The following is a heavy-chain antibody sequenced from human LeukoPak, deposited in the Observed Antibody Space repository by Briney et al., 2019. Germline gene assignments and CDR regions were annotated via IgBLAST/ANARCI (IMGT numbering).Heavy chain of an antibody. J-gene: IGHJ4*02. CDR3: ARITIFGVVSH. D-gene: IGHD3-3*01. CDR1: GGSISSGDYY. V-gene: IGHV4-30-4*08. CDR2: IYYSGST. Sequence: SETLSLTCTVSGGSISSGDYYWSWIRQPPGKGLEWIGYIYYSGSTYYNPSLKSRVTISVDTSKNQFSLKLSSVTAADTAVYHCARITIFGVVSHWGQGTLVTVSS.